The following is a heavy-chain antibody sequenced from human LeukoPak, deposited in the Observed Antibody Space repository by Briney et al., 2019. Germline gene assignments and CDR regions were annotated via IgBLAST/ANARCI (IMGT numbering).Heavy chain of an antibody. D-gene: IGHD4-23*01. CDR2: IPYDGSNK. J-gene: IGHJ4*02. V-gene: IGHV3-30*04. CDR3: ARAEGYGGELDS. CDR1: GFTFSTYA. Sequence: GGSLRLSCAASGFTFSTYAMHWVRQAPGKGLEWVAVIPYDGSNKYYAVSVKGRFTISRENSKNRLYLQMNSLRAEDTAVYYCARAEGYGGELDSWGQGTLVTVSS.